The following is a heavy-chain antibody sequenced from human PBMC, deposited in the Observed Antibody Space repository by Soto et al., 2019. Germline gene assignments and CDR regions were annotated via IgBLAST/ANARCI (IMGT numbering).Heavy chain of an antibody. CDR3: ARRRSGWLLFEP. J-gene: IGHJ5*02. CDR1: GFSLSNAKMG. Sequence: QVTLKESGPVLVKPTETLTLTCNVSGFSLSNAKMGVSWIRQPPGKALEWLAHIFSNDEKSYSTSLQSRLTISEDTSKSQVVLTMTNTDPADTATYYCARRRSGWLLFEPWGQGTLVTVSS. D-gene: IGHD6-19*01. CDR2: IFSNDEK. V-gene: IGHV2-26*01.